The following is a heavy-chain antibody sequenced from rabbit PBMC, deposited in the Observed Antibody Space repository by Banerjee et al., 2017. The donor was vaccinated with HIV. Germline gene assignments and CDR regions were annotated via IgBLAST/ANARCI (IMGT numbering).Heavy chain of an antibody. D-gene: IGHD6-1*01. J-gene: IGHJ4*01. CDR2: LYAGSSGTT. V-gene: IGHV1S45*01. Sequence: QEQLVESGGGLVQPEGSPTLTCTASGFSFTNASWICWVRQAPGKGLEWIACLYAGSSGTTYYASWAKGRFTISKTSSTTVTLQMTSLTAADTATYFCARGTYGYAGYAPNLWGPGTLVTVS. CDR3: ARGTYGYAGYAPNL. CDR1: GFSFTNASW.